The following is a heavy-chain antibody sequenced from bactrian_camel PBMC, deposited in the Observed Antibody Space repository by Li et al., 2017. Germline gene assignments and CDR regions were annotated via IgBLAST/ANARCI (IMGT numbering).Heavy chain of an antibody. J-gene: IGHJ4*01. V-gene: IGHV3S40*01. CDR3: ATGAQSGFMGWMNH. CDR1: GFTFERNY. Sequence: DVQLVESGGGLVQPGGSLRLSCAASGFTFERNYMSWVRQAPGKGLEWVSSINSGGGTTVYADSVKGRFTISRDNAKNTLYLELNSLKTEDTAMYYCATGAQSGFMGWMNHWGQGTQVTVS. D-gene: IGHD3*01. CDR2: INSGGGTT.